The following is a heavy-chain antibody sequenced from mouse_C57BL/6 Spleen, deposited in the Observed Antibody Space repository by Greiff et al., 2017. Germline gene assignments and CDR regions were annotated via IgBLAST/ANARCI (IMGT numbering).Heavy chain of an antibody. V-gene: IGHV1-81*01. Sequence: VKLKQSGAELARPGASVKLSCKASGYTFTSYGISWVKQRTGQGLEWIGEIYPRSGNTYYNEKFKGKATLTADKSSSTAYMELRSLTSEDSAVYFCAREGGLRFDYWGQGTTLTVSS. CDR3: AREGGLRFDY. CDR2: IYPRSGNT. D-gene: IGHD2-4*01. CDR1: GYTFTSYG. J-gene: IGHJ2*01.